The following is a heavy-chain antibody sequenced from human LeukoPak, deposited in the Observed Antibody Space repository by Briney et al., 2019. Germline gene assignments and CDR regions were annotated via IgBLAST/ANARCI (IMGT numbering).Heavy chain of an antibody. D-gene: IGHD3/OR15-3a*01. J-gene: IGHJ4*02. CDR3: ARQTGSGLFILP. Sequence: SETLSLTCTVSGGSISSGSYYWSWIRQPAGKGLEWIGRIYTSGSTNYNPSLKSRVTISVDTSKNQFSLRLTSVTAADTAVYYCARQTGSGLFILPGGQGTLVTVSS. CDR2: IYTSGST. V-gene: IGHV4-61*02. CDR1: GGSISSGSYY.